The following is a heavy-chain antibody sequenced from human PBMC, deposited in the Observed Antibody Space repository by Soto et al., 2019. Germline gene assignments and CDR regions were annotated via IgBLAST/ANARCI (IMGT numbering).Heavy chain of an antibody. CDR2: IYYSGST. J-gene: IGHJ4*02. V-gene: IGHV4-59*08. D-gene: IGHD4-17*01. CDR3: ARRYGPGFDY. Sequence: PSETLSLTCTVSGGSISSYYWGWVRQPPGKGLEWIGYIYYSGSTNYNPSLKSRVTISVDTSKNQFSLKLSSVTAADTAVYYCARRYGPGFDYWGQGTLVTSPQ. CDR1: GGSISSYY.